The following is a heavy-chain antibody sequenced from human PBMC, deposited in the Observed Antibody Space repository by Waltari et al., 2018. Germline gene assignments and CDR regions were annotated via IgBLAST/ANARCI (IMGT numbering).Heavy chain of an antibody. CDR1: GLTVSRNY. J-gene: IGHJ4*02. V-gene: IGHV3-53*01. Sequence: EVKLVESGGGLIQPGGSLRLTCVASGLTVSRNYVSWVRQAPGKGLEWCSVIYIGGSTYYADSVKGRFTISRDNSKNTLYLQMNSLRAEDTAVYYCARDHFQDGDYVVYWGQGTLVTVSS. CDR3: ARDHFQDGDYVVY. CDR2: IYIGGST. D-gene: IGHD4-17*01.